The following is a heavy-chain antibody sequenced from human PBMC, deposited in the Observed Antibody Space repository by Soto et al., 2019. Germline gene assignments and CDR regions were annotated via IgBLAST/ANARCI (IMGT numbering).Heavy chain of an antibody. V-gene: IGHV3-23*01. CDR3: AKDPNGDYIGAFDF. CDR2: ISGGGGGA. D-gene: IGHD4-17*01. J-gene: IGHJ3*01. CDR1: GFIFSNYA. Sequence: EVQVLESGGGLVQPGGSLRLSCAASGFIFSNYAMMWVRQAPGKGLEWVSAISGGGGGAQYADSVRARLTIARYNSKNTLYLQMNSLRAEDTAVYYFAKDPNGDYIGAFDFWGQGILVTVSS.